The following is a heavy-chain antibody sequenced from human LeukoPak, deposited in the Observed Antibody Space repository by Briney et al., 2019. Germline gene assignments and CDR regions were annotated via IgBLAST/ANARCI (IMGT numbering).Heavy chain of an antibody. J-gene: IGHJ6*02. Sequence: ASVKVSCKASGYTFTGYYMHWVRQAPGQGLEWMGWINPNSGGTNYAQKFQGRVTMTRDTSISTANMELSRLRSDDTAVYYCARVPSYYYSVMDVGAKGPRSPSP. CDR1: GYTFTGYY. CDR2: INPNSGGT. V-gene: IGHV1-2*02. CDR3: ARVPSYYYSVMDV.